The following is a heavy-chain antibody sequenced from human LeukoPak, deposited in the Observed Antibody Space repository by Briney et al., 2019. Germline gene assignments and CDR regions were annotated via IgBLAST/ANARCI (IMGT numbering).Heavy chain of an antibody. J-gene: IGHJ4*02. CDR1: GFTFGNFW. D-gene: IGHD3-22*01. CDR2: LNGDGSEK. V-gene: IGHV3-7*01. CDR3: ARDRALHDSRRGYYYTEHDY. Sequence: PGGSLRLSCAASGFTFGNFWRSWVRQAPGKGLEWVANLNGDGSEKYYLDSVRGRFTISRDNARNSLFLQMNSLRADDTAVYYCARDRALHDSRRGYYYTEHDYWGQGTLVTVSS.